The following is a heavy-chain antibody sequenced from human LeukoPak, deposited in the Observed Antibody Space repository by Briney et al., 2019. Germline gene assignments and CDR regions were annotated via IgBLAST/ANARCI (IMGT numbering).Heavy chain of an antibody. Sequence: GGSLRLSCAASGFTFSSFEMKWVRQAPGKGLEWVSYISSGGSTIYYADSVKGRFTISRDNAKNSLYLQMNSLRAEDTAVYYCVRDFKMAFDAFDMWGQGTMVTVSS. CDR2: ISSGGSTI. V-gene: IGHV3-48*03. CDR3: VRDFKMAFDAFDM. CDR1: GFTFSSFE. D-gene: IGHD5-24*01. J-gene: IGHJ3*02.